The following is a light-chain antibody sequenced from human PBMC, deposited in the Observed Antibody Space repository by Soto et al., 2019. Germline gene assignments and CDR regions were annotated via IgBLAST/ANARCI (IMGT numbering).Light chain of an antibody. CDR2: GSD. CDR1: SSNIGSKT. CDR3: AAWDDSLNGYV. J-gene: IGLJ1*01. Sequence: QSVLTQPPSASGTPEQRVTISCSGSSSNIGSKTVNWYQQLPGTAPKLLIYGSDQRPSGVPDRFSGSKSGTSASLAISGLQSEDEADYYCAAWDDSLNGYVFGTGTKVT. V-gene: IGLV1-44*01.